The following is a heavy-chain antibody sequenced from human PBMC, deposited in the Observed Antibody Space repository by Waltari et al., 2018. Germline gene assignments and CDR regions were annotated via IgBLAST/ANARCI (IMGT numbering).Heavy chain of an antibody. CDR1: GFTFDAYA. Sequence: EVQLVESGGGLVQPGRSLRLSCAASGFTFDAYAMHWVRQAPGKGPEWVSGISWNSGSIGYADSVKGRFTISRDNAKNSLYLQMNSLRAEDTALYYCAKGRIVLMSWFDPWGQGTLVTVSS. CDR2: ISWNSGSI. CDR3: AKGRIVLMSWFDP. J-gene: IGHJ5*02. V-gene: IGHV3-9*01. D-gene: IGHD2-8*01.